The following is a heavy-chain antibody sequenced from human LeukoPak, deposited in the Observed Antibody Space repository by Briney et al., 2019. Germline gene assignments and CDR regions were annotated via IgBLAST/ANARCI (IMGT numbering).Heavy chain of an antibody. CDR2: IRSKAYGGTT. D-gene: IGHD3-9*01. CDR3: TRDFQATVFSGYYFDY. CDR1: GFTFGDYA. J-gene: IGHJ4*02. V-gene: IGHV3-49*03. Sequence: GGSLRLSCTASGFTFGDYAMSWFRQAPGKGLEWVGFIRSKAYGGTTEYAASVKGRFTISRDDSKSIAYLQMNSLKTEDTAAYYCTRDFQATVFSGYYFDYWGQGTLVTVSS.